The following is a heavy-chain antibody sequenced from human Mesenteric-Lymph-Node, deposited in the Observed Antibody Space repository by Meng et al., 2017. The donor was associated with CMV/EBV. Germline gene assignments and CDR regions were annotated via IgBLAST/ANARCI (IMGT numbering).Heavy chain of an antibody. CDR3: ARAPRGGYNDY. CDR2: INPNTGGT. CDR1: GYTFIGYH. D-gene: IGHD5-24*01. V-gene: IGHV1-2*02. Sequence: ASVKVSCKTSGYTFIGYHMHWVRQAPGQRLEWMGWINPNTGGTNYAQKFQGRVTMTRDTSISTACMELSRLRSDDTAVYYCARAPRGGYNDYWGQGTLVTVSS. J-gene: IGHJ4*02.